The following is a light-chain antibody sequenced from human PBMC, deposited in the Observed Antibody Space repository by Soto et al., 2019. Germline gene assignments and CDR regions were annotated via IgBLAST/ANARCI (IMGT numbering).Light chain of an antibody. J-gene: IGKJ4*01. Sequence: EIVMTQSPATLSVSPGERATLSCRATQSVNSNLAWLQQKPGQAPRLLIYGASTRATGIPARFSGSGSGTEFTLASSGLQSEDFAVYYCQQYNDWPLTFGGGTKVEIK. CDR1: QSVNSN. V-gene: IGKV3-15*01. CDR2: GAS. CDR3: QQYNDWPLT.